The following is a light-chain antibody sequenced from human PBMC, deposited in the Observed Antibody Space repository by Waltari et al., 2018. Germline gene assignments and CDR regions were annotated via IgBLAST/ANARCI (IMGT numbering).Light chain of an antibody. CDR2: VES. Sequence: DIHMSPSPSTLSAAVADRVTITCRASQRICSWLAWYQQTPGNAPKRLSYVESNLQSGVPSRFSGSGSGTEFTLTISGLQPDDLATYFCENYKNYPRTFDHGTKVEIK. J-gene: IGKJ1*01. CDR3: ENYKNYPRT. CDR1: QRICSW. V-gene: IGKV1-5*03.